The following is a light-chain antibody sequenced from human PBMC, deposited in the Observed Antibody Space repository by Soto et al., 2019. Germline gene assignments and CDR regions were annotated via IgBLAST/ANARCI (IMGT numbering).Light chain of an antibody. CDR1: QSINMW. J-gene: IGKJ1*01. Sequence: DIQMTQSPSTLSASVGDRVTITCRASQSINMWLAWYQQKPGKAPKLLIYKASSLEIGAPSRFSGSGSGTEFTLTISSLQPDDFATYYYQQYNPYWSFGQGTKLEIK. CDR3: QQYNPYWS. CDR2: KAS. V-gene: IGKV1-5*03.